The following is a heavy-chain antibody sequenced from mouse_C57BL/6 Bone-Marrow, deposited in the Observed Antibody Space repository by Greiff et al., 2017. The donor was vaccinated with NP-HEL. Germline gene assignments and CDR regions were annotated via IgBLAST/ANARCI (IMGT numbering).Heavy chain of an antibody. CDR3: ARNGGFKCRSYTFDD. J-gene: IGHJ2*01. Sequence: VQLQQSGAELARPGDSVKMSCKASGYTFTSYTMHWVKQRPGQGLEWIGYINPSSGYTKYNQKFKDKATLTADKSSSTAYMQLSSLTSEDSAAYYCARNGGFKCRSYTFDDWGKGTTLTVSS. V-gene: IGHV1-4*01. CDR1: GYTFTSYT. CDR2: INPSSGYT. D-gene: IGHD1-1*01.